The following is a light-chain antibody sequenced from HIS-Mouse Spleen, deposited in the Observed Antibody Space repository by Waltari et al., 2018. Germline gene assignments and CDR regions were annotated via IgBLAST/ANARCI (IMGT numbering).Light chain of an antibody. Sequence: SYVLTQPPSVSVAPGKTARITRGGNNIGSKSVHWYQQKPGQAPLLFLYDDSDRPSGIPERFSGSNSGNTATLTISRVEAGDEADYYCQVWDSSSDHPVFGGGTKLTVL. CDR2: DDS. J-gene: IGLJ3*02. CDR3: QVWDSSSDHPV. CDR1: NIGSKS. V-gene: IGLV3-21*03.